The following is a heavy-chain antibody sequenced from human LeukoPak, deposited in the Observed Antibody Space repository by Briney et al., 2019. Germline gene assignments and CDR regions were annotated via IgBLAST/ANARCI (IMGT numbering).Heavy chain of an antibody. CDR3: ARDSMIVVVNDAFDI. CDR1: GFTFSSYA. J-gene: IGHJ3*02. D-gene: IGHD3-22*01. CDR2: ISGSGGST. V-gene: IGHV3-23*01. Sequence: GGSLRLSCAASGFTFSSYAMSWVRQAPGKGLEWVSAISGSGGSTYYADSVKGRFTISRDNSKNTLYLQMNSLRAEDTAVYYCARDSMIVVVNDAFDIWGQGTMVTVSS.